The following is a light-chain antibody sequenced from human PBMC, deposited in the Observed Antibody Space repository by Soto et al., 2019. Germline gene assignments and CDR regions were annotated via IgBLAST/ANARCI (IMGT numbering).Light chain of an antibody. CDR3: QQRSNWPLT. CDR2: DAS. Sequence: EIVLTQSPATLSLSPGERATLSCRASQSVSSYLAWYQQKPGQAPRLLIYDASNRATGIPARFSGSGSGTDFPLTTSSLEPEDFAVYYCQQRSNWPLTSGGGTKVEIK. J-gene: IGKJ4*01. V-gene: IGKV3-11*01. CDR1: QSVSSY.